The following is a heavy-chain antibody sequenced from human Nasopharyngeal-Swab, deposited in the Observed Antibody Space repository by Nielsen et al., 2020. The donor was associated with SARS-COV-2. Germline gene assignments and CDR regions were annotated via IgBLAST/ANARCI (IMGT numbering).Heavy chain of an antibody. Sequence: SAKASCKASGGTFSSYAISWARQAPGQGLEWLGGIIPIFGTANYAQKFQGRVTITADESTSTAYMELSSLRSEDTAVYYCARGFSQLLHPYYYYYMDVWGKGTTVTVSS. CDR1: GGTFSSYA. D-gene: IGHD2-2*01. CDR2: IIPIFGTA. CDR3: ARGFSQLLHPYYYYYMDV. J-gene: IGHJ6*03. V-gene: IGHV1-69*13.